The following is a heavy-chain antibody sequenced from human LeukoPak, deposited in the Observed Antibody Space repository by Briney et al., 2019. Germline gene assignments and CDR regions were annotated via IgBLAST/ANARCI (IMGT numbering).Heavy chain of an antibody. Sequence: SQTLSLTCTVSGDSMSSGGYYWSWIRQHPGKGLEWIGYIYYSGSTYYNPSLKSRVTISVDTSKNQFSLKLSSVTAADTAVYYCARGSAGYSYMDVWGKGNTGAVSS. D-gene: IGHD3-16*02. J-gene: IGHJ6*03. CDR2: IYYSGST. V-gene: IGHV4-31*03. CDR3: ARGSAGYSYMDV. CDR1: GDSMSSGGYY.